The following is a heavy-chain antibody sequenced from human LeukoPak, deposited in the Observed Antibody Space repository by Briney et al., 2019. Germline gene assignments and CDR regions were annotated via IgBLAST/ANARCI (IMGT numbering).Heavy chain of an antibody. V-gene: IGHV3-21*04. J-gene: IGHJ4*02. D-gene: IGHD5-18*01. Sequence: PGGSLRLSCAASGFTFSSYNMHWVRQPPRKGLEWVSSISSSNSYIYYADSMKGRFTISRDNAKNSLYLQMNSLRAEDTAVYYCAKDKAERAWIQKNIDRWGQGTLVTVSS. CDR1: GFTFSSYN. CDR3: AKDKAERAWIQKNIDR. CDR2: ISSSNSYI.